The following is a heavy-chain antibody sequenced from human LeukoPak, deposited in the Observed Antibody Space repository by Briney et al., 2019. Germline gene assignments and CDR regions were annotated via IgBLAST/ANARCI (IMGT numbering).Heavy chain of an antibody. J-gene: IGHJ4*02. D-gene: IGHD6-19*01. CDR1: GGSISSYY. Sequence: SETLSLTCTVSGGSISSYYWSWMRQPPGKGLEWIGYIYYSGSTNYNPSLKSRVTISVDTSKKQLSLKLSSVTAADTAVYYCARVSSGGVDYWGQGTLVTVS. CDR2: IYYSGST. CDR3: ARVSSGGVDY. V-gene: IGHV4-59*01.